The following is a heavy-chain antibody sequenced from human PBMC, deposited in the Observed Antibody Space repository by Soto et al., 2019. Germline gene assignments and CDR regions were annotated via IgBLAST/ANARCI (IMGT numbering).Heavy chain of an antibody. CDR1: GFTFSDHY. CDR3: TRVKLFATTPKPGTDV. V-gene: IGHV3-72*01. J-gene: IGHJ6*02. Sequence: GGSLRLSCVASGFTFSDHYMDWVRQSPGKRLEWVGRIRNKANFYTTEYAASVTGRFSISRDDSKNSLYLQMNSLKTEDTAVYFCTRVKLFATTPKPGTDVWGQGTTVTVSS. D-gene: IGHD2-8*01. CDR2: IRNKANFYTT.